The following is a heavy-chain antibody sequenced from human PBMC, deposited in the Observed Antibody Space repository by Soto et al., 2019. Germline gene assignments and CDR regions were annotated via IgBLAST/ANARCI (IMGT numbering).Heavy chain of an antibody. J-gene: IGHJ6*02. CDR2: IYYSGST. D-gene: IGHD6-6*01. Sequence: PSETLSLTCTVSGGSISSSSYYWGWIRQPPGKGLEWIGSIYYSGSTYYNPSLKSRVTISVATSKNQFSLKLSSVTAAATAVYSRATSLRAEGLVYYYWYMDVWHRGTTVAVSS. CDR1: GGSISSSSYY. CDR3: ATSLRAEGLVYYYWYMDV. V-gene: IGHV4-39*01.